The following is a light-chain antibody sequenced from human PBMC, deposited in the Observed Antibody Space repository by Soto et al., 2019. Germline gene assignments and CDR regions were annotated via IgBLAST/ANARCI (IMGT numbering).Light chain of an antibody. CDR1: QSVHNF. CDR3: QQRSNWPPIT. CDR2: GAS. J-gene: IGKJ5*01. Sequence: IVLTQSPATLSLAPCDIAALSCKSSQSVHNFLAWYQQKPGQAPRLLIYGASTRAAGIPARFSGSGSGTDFTLTISSLEPEDFAVYYCQQRSNWPPITFGQGTRLET. V-gene: IGKV3-11*01.